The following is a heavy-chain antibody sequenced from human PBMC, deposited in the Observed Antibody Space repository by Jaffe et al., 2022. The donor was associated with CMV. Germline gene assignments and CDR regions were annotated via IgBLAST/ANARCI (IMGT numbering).Heavy chain of an antibody. CDR1: GGSISSSSYY. CDR3: ARHNRDLGIAARPEFDY. D-gene: IGHD6-6*01. CDR2: IYYSGST. Sequence: QLQLQESGPGLVKPSETLSLTCTVSGGSISSSSYYWGWIRQPPGKGLEWIGSIYYSGSTYYNPSLKSRVTISVDTSKNQFSLKLSSVTAADTAVYYCARHNRDLGIAARPEFDYWGQGTLVTVSS. J-gene: IGHJ4*02. V-gene: IGHV4-39*01.